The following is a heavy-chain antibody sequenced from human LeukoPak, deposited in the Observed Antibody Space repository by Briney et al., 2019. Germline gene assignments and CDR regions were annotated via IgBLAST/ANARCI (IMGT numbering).Heavy chain of an antibody. J-gene: IGHJ4*02. V-gene: IGHV3-23*01. CDR3: AKDRSRHYGSGSYYIPTLDY. CDR1: GFTFSAHA. D-gene: IGHD3-10*01. Sequence: GGSLRLSCTASGFTFSAHAMNWVRQAPGKGLEWVSAISGSGSSTYYADSVKGRFNISRDNSMYTLYLQMDSLRAEDTAVYYCAKDRSRHYGSGSYYIPTLDYWGQGTLVTVSS. CDR2: ISGSGSST.